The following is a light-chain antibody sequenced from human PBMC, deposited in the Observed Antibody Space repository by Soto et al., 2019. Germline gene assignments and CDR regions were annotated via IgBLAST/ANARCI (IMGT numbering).Light chain of an antibody. J-gene: IGKJ4*02. CDR3: QQSYSTPHT. V-gene: IGKV1-39*01. CDR1: QSISSY. CDR2: AAS. Sequence: DIPMTQSPSSLSASVGDRVTITCRASQSISSYLNWYQQKPGQAPKLLIYAASSLQRGVPARFRGRGSGTDDTPTISRLQREDFATYYCQQSYSTPHTFGGGTKVEIK.